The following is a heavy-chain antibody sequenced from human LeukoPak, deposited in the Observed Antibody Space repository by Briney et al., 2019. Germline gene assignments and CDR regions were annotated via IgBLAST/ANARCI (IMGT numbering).Heavy chain of an antibody. CDR1: GFTFSSIW. CDR3: ARRAKTERGHSYGFDY. D-gene: IGHD5-18*01. V-gene: IGHV3-7*01. Sequence: GGSLRLSCAASGFTFSSIWMSWVRQAPGKGLEWVANINQDGREKYYVDSVEGRFTISRDNAKNSLYLQMNSLRAEDTAVYYCARRAKTERGHSYGFDYWGQGTLVTVSP. CDR2: INQDGREK. J-gene: IGHJ4*02.